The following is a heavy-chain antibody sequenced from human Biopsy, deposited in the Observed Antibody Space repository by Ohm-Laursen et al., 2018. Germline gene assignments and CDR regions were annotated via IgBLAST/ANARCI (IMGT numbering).Heavy chain of an antibody. V-gene: IGHV3-23*01. CDR1: GFSFSSYG. D-gene: IGHD1-26*01. Sequence: SLRLSCAASGFSFSSYGMHWVRQAPGKGLEWLSTISGSGATPHYADSVKGRFTISRDNSKNTLHLQMNSLRAEDTAVYYCARPNLREWELHNAFDIWGQGTMVTVSS. J-gene: IGHJ3*02. CDR2: ISGSGATP. CDR3: ARPNLREWELHNAFDI.